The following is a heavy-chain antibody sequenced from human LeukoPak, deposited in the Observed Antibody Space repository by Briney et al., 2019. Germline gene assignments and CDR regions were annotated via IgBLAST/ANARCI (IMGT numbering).Heavy chain of an antibody. CDR1: GFTFSRYA. J-gene: IGHJ6*02. Sequence: PGGSLRLSCAASGFTFSRYAMSWVRQAPGKGLEWVSAISGSGGSTYYADSVKGRFTFSRDNSKNTLYLQVNSLRAEDTAVYYCAEVRVYYYNMDVWGQGTTVTVSS. V-gene: IGHV3-23*01. CDR3: AEVRVYYYNMDV. CDR2: ISGSGGST.